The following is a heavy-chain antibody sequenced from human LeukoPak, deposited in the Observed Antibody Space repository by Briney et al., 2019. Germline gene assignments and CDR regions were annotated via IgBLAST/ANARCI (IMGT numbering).Heavy chain of an antibody. Sequence: SETLSLTCTVSGGSISSSSYYWGWIRQPPGKGLEWIGSIYYSGSTYYNPSLKSRVTISVDTSKNQFSLKLSSVTAADTAVYYCAGQAVPYYAFWTGYLAWGQGTLVTVSS. CDR2: IYYSGST. V-gene: IGHV4-39*01. CDR3: AGQAVPYYAFWTGYLA. D-gene: IGHD3-3*01. J-gene: IGHJ1*01. CDR1: GGSISSSSYY.